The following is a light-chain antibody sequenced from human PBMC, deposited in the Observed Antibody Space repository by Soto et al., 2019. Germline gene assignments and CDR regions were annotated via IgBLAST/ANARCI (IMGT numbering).Light chain of an antibody. CDR3: QQYDDVPRVS. CDR1: ENIRNF. CDR2: DAS. J-gene: IGKJ3*01. Sequence: DIHMTQAPSSLPASVGDRVSISCQASENIRNFLNWYQVKPGEAPKLLIFDASTLEAGVPSRFSGTGSGTHFILTINGLQPEDFATYFCQQYDDVPRVSFGPGTRVD. V-gene: IGKV1-33*01.